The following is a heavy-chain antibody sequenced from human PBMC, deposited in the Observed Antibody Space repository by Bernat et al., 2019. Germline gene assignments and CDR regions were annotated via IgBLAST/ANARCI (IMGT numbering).Heavy chain of an antibody. CDR3: ARSALIAVAGIRNWFDP. Sequence: EVQLVESGGGLVQPGGSLRLSCAASGISLSSYSMNWVRQAPGKGLEWVSYISSSSSTIEYADSVKGRFNISRDNAKNSLYLQMNRLRDEDTAVYYCARSALIAVAGIRNWFDPWGQGTLVTVSS. J-gene: IGHJ5*02. CDR2: ISSSSSTI. V-gene: IGHV3-48*02. CDR1: GISLSSYS. D-gene: IGHD6-19*01.